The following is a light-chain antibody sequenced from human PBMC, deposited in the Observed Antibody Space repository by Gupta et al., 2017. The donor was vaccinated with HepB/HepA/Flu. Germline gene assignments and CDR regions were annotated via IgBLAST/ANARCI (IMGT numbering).Light chain of an antibody. CDR2: GAS. CDR1: QSVSSSF. CDR3: QQYDRSPLTSPLT. J-gene: IGKJ4*01. Sequence: EIVLTQSPGTLSLSPGERATLSCRASQSVSSSFLAWYQQKPGQAPSLLIYGASSRAAGIPDRFSGSGSGTDFTLTISRLEPEECAVYYCQQYDRSPLTSPLTFGGGTKVEIK. V-gene: IGKV3-20*01.